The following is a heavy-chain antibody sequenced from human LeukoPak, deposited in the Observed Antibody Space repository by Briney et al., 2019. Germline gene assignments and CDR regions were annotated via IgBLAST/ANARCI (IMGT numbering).Heavy chain of an antibody. J-gene: IGHJ3*02. D-gene: IGHD3-3*01. V-gene: IGHV1-69*04. CDR1: GGTFSSYA. Sequence: SVRVSCKASGGTFSSYAISWVRQAPGQGLEWMGRIIPILGIANYAQKFQGRVTITADKSTSTAYMELSSLRSEDTAVYYCARDRPPYDFWSGYSDAFDIWGQGTMVTVSS. CDR3: ARDRPPYDFWSGYSDAFDI. CDR2: IIPILGIA.